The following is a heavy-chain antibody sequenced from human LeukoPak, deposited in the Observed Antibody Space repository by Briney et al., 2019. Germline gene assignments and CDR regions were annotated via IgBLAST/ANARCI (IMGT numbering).Heavy chain of an antibody. V-gene: IGHV1-69*05. CDR1: GGTFSSYA. CDR2: IIPIFGTA. CDR3: ARESGGNSYYDYMDV. D-gene: IGHD4-23*01. Sequence: GASVKVSCKASGGTFSSYAISWVRQAPGQGLEWMGGIIPIFGTANYVQKFQGRVTITTDESTSTAYVELSSLRSEDTAVYYCARESGGNSYYDYMDVWGKGTTVTVSS. J-gene: IGHJ6*03.